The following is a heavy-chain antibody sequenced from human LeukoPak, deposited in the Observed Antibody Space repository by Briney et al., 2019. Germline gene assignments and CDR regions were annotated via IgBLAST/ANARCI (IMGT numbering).Heavy chain of an antibody. J-gene: IGHJ4*02. CDR1: GFTFSSYA. Sequence: GGSLRLSCAASGFTFSSYAINWVRQAPGKGLEWVSSISGSGGSTYYADSVKGRFTISRDNSKNTLYLQMNNLRAEDTAVYYCAKGDYSNYVRSYFDYWGQGTLVTVSP. D-gene: IGHD4-11*01. V-gene: IGHV3-23*01. CDR3: AKGDYSNYVRSYFDY. CDR2: ISGSGGST.